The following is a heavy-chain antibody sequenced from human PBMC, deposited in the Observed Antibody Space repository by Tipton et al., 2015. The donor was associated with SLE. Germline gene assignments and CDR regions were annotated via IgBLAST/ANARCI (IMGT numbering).Heavy chain of an antibody. CDR3: ARGEVLSWGSGYYYYMDV. CDR2: IAWNSDKI. CDR1: GFSFDDFA. V-gene: IGHV3-9*01. J-gene: IGHJ6*03. D-gene: IGHD7-27*01. Sequence: SLRLSCAASGFSFDDFAMHWVRQAPGKGLEWVSGIAWNSDKIDYADSVKGRFTISRDNAKNSLYLQMNSLRAEDTTVYYCARGEVLSWGSGYYYYMDVWGKGTTVTVSS.